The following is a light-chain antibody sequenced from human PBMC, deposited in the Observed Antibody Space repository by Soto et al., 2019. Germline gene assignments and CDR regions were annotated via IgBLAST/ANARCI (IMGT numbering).Light chain of an antibody. J-gene: IGLJ1*01. CDR3: CSYAIGSIYV. Sequence: QSALTQPASVSGSPGESITISCTGTSSDVGGRDWVSWYQQHPGKAPKLMIYDVSHRPSGISDRFSGSKFGNTASLTISGLQADDEADYFCCSYAIGSIYVFGTGTKVTVL. V-gene: IGLV2-14*03. CDR2: DVS. CDR1: SSDVGGRDW.